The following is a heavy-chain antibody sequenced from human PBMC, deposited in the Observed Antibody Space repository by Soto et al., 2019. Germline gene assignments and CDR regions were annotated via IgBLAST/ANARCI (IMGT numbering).Heavy chain of an antibody. CDR1: GFTFSNAW. J-gene: IGHJ4*02. D-gene: IGHD2-15*01. Sequence: GGSLRLSCAASGFTFSNAWMNWVRQAPGKGLEWVGRIKSKTDGGTTDYAAPVKGRFTISRDDSKNTLYLQMNGLKTEDTAVYYCTTESDIVVVVAAQFDYWGQGTLVTVSS. V-gene: IGHV3-15*07. CDR2: IKSKTDGGTT. CDR3: TTESDIVVVVAAQFDY.